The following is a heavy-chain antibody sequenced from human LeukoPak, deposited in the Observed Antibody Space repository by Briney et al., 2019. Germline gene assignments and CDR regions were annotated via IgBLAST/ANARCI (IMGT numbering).Heavy chain of an antibody. CDR1: GFTFSSYG. V-gene: IGHV3-30*18. CDR3: AKGSIAVAGFDY. CDR2: ISYDGSNK. Sequence: GRSLRLSCAASGFTFSSYGMHWVRQAPGKGLEWVAVISYDGSNKYYADSVKGRFTISRDNSKNTLYLQMNSLRAEDTAVYYCAKGSIAVAGFDYWDQGTLVTVSS. J-gene: IGHJ4*02. D-gene: IGHD6-19*01.